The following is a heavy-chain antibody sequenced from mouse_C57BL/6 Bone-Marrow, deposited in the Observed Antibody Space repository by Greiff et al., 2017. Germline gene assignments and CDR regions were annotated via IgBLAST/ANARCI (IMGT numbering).Heavy chain of an antibody. V-gene: IGHV8-8*01. CDR2: SWWDDDK. CDR3: ARGIYYFDY. Sequence: VTLKESGPGILQPSQTLSLTCSFSGFSLSTFGMGVGRLRQPSGKGLEWLAHSWWDDDKSYNPALKSRLTFSKVTSKNQVFLNIANVDPADTATYYCARGIYYFDYWGQGTTLTVSS. CDR1: GFSLSTFGMG. J-gene: IGHJ2*01.